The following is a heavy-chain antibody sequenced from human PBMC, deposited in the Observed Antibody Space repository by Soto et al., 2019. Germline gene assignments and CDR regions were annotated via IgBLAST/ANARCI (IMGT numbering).Heavy chain of an antibody. Sequence: QVQLVESGGGLVKPGGSLRLSCAASGFAFSDPYMSWIRQAPGKGLEWISYISSSGSTIYYAGSVKGRFTIARDNGKKSLYLQLDSLTADDTAVYYCARGGASVTTPFDYWGQGTQVTVSS. CDR3: ARGGASVTTPFDY. CDR2: ISSSGSTI. V-gene: IGHV3-11*01. D-gene: IGHD4-17*01. J-gene: IGHJ4*02. CDR1: GFAFSDPY.